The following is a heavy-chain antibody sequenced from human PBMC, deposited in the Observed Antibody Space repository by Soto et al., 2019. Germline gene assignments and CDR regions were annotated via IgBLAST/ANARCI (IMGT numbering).Heavy chain of an antibody. V-gene: IGHV1-69*12. Sequence: QVQLVQSGAEVKKPGSSVKVSCKASGGTFSSYAISWVRQAPGQGLEWMGGIIPIFGTANYAQKFQGRVTITADESTSTAYMELSSLRSEDTAVYYCAKAMYSRSPRSNYYYGMDVWGQGTTVTVSS. CDR2: IIPIFGTA. CDR3: AKAMYSRSPRSNYYYGMDV. CDR1: GGTFSSYA. J-gene: IGHJ6*02. D-gene: IGHD6-6*01.